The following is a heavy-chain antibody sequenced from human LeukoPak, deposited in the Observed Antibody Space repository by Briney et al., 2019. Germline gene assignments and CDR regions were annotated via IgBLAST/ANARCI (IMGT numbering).Heavy chain of an antibody. CDR3: ARDLSQDMIQGYDY. Sequence: GGSLRLSCATSGFTFTTYGMHWVRQGPGKGLEWVAVIWNDGTYKHYADSVKGRFTISRDDSKNTIYLQMNSLRAEDTAVYYCARDLSQDMIQGYDYWGQGTLVTVSP. CDR1: GFTFTTYG. CDR2: IWNDGTYK. D-gene: IGHD2-15*01. J-gene: IGHJ4*02. V-gene: IGHV3-33*01.